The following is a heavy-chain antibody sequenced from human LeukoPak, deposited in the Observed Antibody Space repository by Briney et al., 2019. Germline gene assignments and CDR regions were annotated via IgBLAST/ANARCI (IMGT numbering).Heavy chain of an antibody. CDR1: GFTVSSNY. CDR2: IYSGGST. CDR3: ARAQRITMVRGVPYYFDY. J-gene: IGHJ4*02. D-gene: IGHD3-10*01. V-gene: IGHV3-53*01. Sequence: GGSLRLSCAASGFTVSSNYMSWVRQAPGKGLEWVSVIYSGGSTYYADSVKGRFTISSDNSKNTLYLQMNSLRAEDTAVYYCARAQRITMVRGVPYYFDYWGQGTLVTVSS.